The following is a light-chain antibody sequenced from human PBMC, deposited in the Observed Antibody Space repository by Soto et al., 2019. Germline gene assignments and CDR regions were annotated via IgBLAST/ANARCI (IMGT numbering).Light chain of an antibody. V-gene: IGKV3-11*01. Sequence: EIVLTQSPATLSLSPGERFTLSCGASQSVSTYLAWYQQKPGRAPTILIYAASNSATGIPARFSGSGPGTEFTLTISSLEPEDFAVYYCQQYNKGPQITLGQGTRLEIK. CDR3: QQYNKGPQIT. CDR1: QSVSTY. J-gene: IGKJ5*01. CDR2: AAS.